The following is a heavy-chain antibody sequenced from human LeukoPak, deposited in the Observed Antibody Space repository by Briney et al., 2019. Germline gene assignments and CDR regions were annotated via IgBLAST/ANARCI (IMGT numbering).Heavy chain of an antibody. V-gene: IGHV5-51*03. J-gene: IGHJ3*02. CDR1: GYSFTSYW. CDR3: ASTGGATTTGDAFDI. D-gene: IGHD1-26*01. CDR2: IYPGDSDT. Sequence: GESLKISCKGSGYSFTSYWIGRVRQIPGKGLEWVGIIYPGDSDTRYSPSFQGQVTISADKSISTAYLQWSSLKASDTAMYYCASTGGATTTGDAFDIWGQGTMVTVSS.